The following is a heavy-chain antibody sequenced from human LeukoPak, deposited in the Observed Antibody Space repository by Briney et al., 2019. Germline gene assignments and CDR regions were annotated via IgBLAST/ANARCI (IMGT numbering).Heavy chain of an antibody. V-gene: IGHV4-59*01. CDR3: ARDVEYHRAWFRYWYFDL. J-gene: IGHJ2*01. Sequence: SETLSLTCTVSGDSISSNRYWTWIRQPPGKGPEWMGNVHYSGSTNYSPSLRTRITISLDTSKNQISLKLSSVTAADTAVYYCARDVEYHRAWFRYWYFDLWGRGTLVSVSS. D-gene: IGHD3-10*01. CDR1: GDSISSNRY. CDR2: VHYSGST.